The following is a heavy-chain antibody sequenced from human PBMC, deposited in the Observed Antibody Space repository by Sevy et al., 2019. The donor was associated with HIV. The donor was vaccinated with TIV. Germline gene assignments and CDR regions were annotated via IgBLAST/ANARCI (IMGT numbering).Heavy chain of an antibody. CDR1: GFTFSDYY. D-gene: IGHD2-2*01. V-gene: IGHV3-11*01. Sequence: GGSLRLSCAASGFTFSDYYMSWIRQAPGKGLEWDSYISSSGSTIYYEDSVKGRFTISRDNAKNSLYLQMNSLRAEDTAVYYCARDSGYCSSTSCPIYYGMDVWGQGTTVTVSS. CDR2: ISSSGSTI. J-gene: IGHJ6*02. CDR3: ARDSGYCSSTSCPIYYGMDV.